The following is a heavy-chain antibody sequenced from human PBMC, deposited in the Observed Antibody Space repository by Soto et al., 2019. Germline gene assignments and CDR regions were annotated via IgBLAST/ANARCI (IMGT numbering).Heavy chain of an antibody. J-gene: IGHJ6*02. D-gene: IGHD3-10*01. Sequence: SETLSLTCTVSGGSISPHYWSWIRQPPGKGLEWIGYIYYSGTTNYNPSLKSRVTISVDKSKNQFSLKLSSVTAADTAVYYCARVGAGMDVWGQGTTVTVSS. CDR1: GGSISPHY. CDR2: IYYSGTT. V-gene: IGHV4-59*11. CDR3: ARVGAGMDV.